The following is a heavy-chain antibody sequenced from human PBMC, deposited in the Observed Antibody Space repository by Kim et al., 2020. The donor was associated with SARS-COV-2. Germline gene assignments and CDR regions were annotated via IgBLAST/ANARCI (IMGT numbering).Heavy chain of an antibody. J-gene: IGHJ4*02. D-gene: IGHD2-15*01. CDR3: ARVGYCSGGSCYS. V-gene: IGHV1-69*01. Sequence: YAQKFQGRVTITADESTSTAYMELSSLRSEDTAVYYCARVGYCSGGSCYSWGQGTLVTVSS.